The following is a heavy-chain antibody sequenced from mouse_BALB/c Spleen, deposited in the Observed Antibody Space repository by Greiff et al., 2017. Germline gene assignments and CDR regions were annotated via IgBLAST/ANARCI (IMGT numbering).Heavy chain of an antibody. CDR3: AREGHYYGSWFAY. J-gene: IGHJ3*01. CDR2: ISDGGSYT. V-gene: IGHV5-4*02. D-gene: IGHD1-2*01. Sequence: EVHLVESGGGLVKPGGSLKLSCAASGFTFSDYYMYWVRQTPEKRLEWVATISDGGSYTYYPDSVKGRFTISRDNAKNNLYLQMSSLKSEDTAMYYCAREGHYYGSWFAYWGQGTLVTVSA. CDR1: GFTFSDYY.